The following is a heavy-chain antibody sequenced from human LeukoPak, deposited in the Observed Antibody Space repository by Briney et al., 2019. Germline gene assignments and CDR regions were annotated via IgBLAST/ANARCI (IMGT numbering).Heavy chain of an antibody. Sequence: SVKVSCKASGGTFISYAISWVRQAPGQGLEWMGGIIPIFGTANYAQKFQGRVTMTRNTFINTAYMELSSLKSEDTAVYYCARGPPNWGFDFWGQGTLVTVSS. J-gene: IGHJ4*02. CDR3: ARGPPNWGFDF. D-gene: IGHD7-27*01. CDR1: GGTFISYA. CDR2: IIPIFGTA. V-gene: IGHV1-69*05.